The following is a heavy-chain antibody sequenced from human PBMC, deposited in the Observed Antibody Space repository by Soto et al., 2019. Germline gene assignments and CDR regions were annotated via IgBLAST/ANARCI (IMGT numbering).Heavy chain of an antibody. CDR1: GESFNGYY. D-gene: IGHD3-3*01. CDR2: IHHSGST. Sequence: SSETLSLTCTAYGESFNGYYWSWIRQPPGKGLEWIGEIHHSGSTNYNPSLKSRVTMSVDTSKQQFSLKLSSVTAADTALYYCARGGQDFWSGPFDYWGRGALVTVSS. V-gene: IGHV4-34*01. CDR3: ARGGQDFWSGPFDY. J-gene: IGHJ4*02.